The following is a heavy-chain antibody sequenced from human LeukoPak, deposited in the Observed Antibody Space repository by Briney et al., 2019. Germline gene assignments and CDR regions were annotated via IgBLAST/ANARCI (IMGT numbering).Heavy chain of an antibody. D-gene: IGHD3-9*01. V-gene: IGHV3-30*18. CDR2: ISYDGSNK. J-gene: IGHJ4*02. Sequence: AGGSLRLSCAGSGFTFNSFWMSWVRQAPGKGLEWVAVISYDGSNKYYADSVKGRFTISRDNSKNTLYLQMNSLRAEDTAVYYCAKDGGTGTPFDYWGQGTLVTVSS. CDR3: AKDGGTGTPFDY. CDR1: GFTFNSFW.